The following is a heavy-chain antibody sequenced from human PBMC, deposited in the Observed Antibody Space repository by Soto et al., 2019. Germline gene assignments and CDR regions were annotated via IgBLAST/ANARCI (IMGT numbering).Heavy chain of an antibody. CDR3: ARHCGSSVALRPPGD. J-gene: IGHJ4*02. V-gene: IGHV5-51*01. CDR2: IFVGDSDT. CDR1: GKFFSNYL. Sequence: LGESLKISFKGSGKFFSNYLIAWVRQMPGKGLEWMGVIFVGDSDTRYSPSFEGKVTISADKSITTLYLQWDSMKGWDNAIYYCARHCGSSVALRPPGDRGQGTPVKVSS. D-gene: IGHD6-6*01.